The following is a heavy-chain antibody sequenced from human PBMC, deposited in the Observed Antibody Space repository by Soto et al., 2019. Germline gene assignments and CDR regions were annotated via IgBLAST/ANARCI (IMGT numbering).Heavy chain of an antibody. V-gene: IGHV3-20*01. CDR2: TNWNGGST. J-gene: IGHJ3*02. CDR1: GFTFDDYG. CDR3: ASTPEDILTGYPHAFDI. Sequence: GGSLRLSCAASGFTFDDYGMSWVRQAPGKGLEWVSGTNWNGGSTGYAASVKGRFTISRDNAKNSLYMQMNSLRAEDTALYHCASTPEDILTGYPHAFDIWGQGTMVTVSS. D-gene: IGHD3-9*01.